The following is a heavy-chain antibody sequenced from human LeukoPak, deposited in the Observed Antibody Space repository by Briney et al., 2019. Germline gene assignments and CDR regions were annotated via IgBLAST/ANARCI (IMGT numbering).Heavy chain of an antibody. D-gene: IGHD2-21*02. CDR1: GYTFTGYY. V-gene: IGHV1-2*02. J-gene: IGHJ3*02. CDR2: INPNSGGT. CDR3: AREAYCGGDCYSSHGAFDI. Sequence: GASVKVSCKASGYTFTGYYMHWVRQAPGQGLEWMGWINPNSGGTKYAQKFQGRVTMTRDTSISTAYMELSRLRSDDTAVYYCAREAYCGGDCYSSHGAFDIWGQGTMVTVSS.